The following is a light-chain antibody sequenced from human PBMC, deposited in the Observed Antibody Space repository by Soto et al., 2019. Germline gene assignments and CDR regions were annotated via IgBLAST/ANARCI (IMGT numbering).Light chain of an antibody. J-gene: IGKJ2*01. CDR3: QPYSSYSYT. CDR1: QSISTW. CDR2: KES. V-gene: IGKV1-5*03. Sequence: DIQMTQSPSTLSASVGDRVTITCRASQSISTWLAWFQQKPGKAPQLLIYKESTLHSGVPSRFSRSSCGTEYTLTITNLHTDDFDTYYFQPYSSYSYTFGQGTKLDI.